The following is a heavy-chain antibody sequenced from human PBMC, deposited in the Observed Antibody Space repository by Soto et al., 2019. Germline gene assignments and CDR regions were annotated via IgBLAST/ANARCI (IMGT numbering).Heavy chain of an antibody. Sequence: EVQLVESGGGLVQPGGSLRLSCAASGFTFSSYWMSWVRQAPGKGLEWVAIIKQDGSEKYYVDSVKGRFTISRDNAKNSLYLQMNSLRAEDTAVYYCASRPRLAPYFHNDYWGQGTLVTVSS. CDR1: GFTFSSYW. V-gene: IGHV3-7*03. CDR3: ASRPRLAPYFHNDY. CDR2: IKQDGSEK. J-gene: IGHJ4*02. D-gene: IGHD2-21*01.